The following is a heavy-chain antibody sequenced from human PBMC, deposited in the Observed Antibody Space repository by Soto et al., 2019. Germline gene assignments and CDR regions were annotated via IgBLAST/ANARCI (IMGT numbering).Heavy chain of an antibody. CDR3: AKTPITILPGIFWFDT. J-gene: IGHJ5*02. V-gene: IGHV3-23*01. Sequence: GRALLLSCAASGFTFNSYAMSWVRQAPGKGLEWVSAISASGDSTYYADAVKGRFTISRDNSKNTLYLEMNSLRAEDTALYYCAKTPITILPGIFWFDTWGQGTLVTVYS. CDR1: GFTFNSYA. CDR2: ISASGDST. D-gene: IGHD3-3*01.